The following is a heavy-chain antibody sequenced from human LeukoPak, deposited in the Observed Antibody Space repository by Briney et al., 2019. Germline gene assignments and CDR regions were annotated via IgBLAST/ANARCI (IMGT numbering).Heavy chain of an antibody. CDR2: ISSSSSYI. V-gene: IGHV3-11*06. Sequence: PGGSLRLSCAASGFTFSDYYMSWVRQAPGKGLEWVSSISSSSSYIYYADSVKGRFTISRDNAKNSLYLQMNSLRAEDTAVYYCASIPRVGPSPDAFDIWGQGTMVTVSS. J-gene: IGHJ3*02. CDR1: GFTFSDYY. CDR3: ASIPRVGPSPDAFDI. D-gene: IGHD1-26*01.